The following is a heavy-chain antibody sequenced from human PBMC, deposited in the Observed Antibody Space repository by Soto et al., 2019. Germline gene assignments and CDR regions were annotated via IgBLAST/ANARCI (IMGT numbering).Heavy chain of an antibody. J-gene: IGHJ4*02. D-gene: IGHD3-10*01. V-gene: IGHV3-23*01. CDR1: GFTFSRYG. Sequence: GGSLSLSCAASGFTFSRYGMTWVRQAPGKGLEWVSFSSATGAGTYYADSVKGRFTISRDNSKNTLYLQMTSLRADDTAVDYGAKDRRGGANYGFSTDFWGQGALVTVSS. CDR3: AKDRRGGANYGFSTDF. CDR2: SSATGAGT.